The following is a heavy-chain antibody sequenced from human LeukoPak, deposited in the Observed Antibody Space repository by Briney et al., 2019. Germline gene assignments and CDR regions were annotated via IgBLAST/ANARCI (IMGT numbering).Heavy chain of an antibody. CDR2: IFHSGNS. CDR3: ARVTYVDDMLYQYFDY. J-gene: IGHJ4*02. V-gene: IGHV4-38-2*01. D-gene: IGHD4-17*01. Sequence: PSETLSLTCAVSSYSISSGSYWGWIRQSPGKGLEWVGSIFHSGNSYYNPALKSRLTMSVDTSKNQFSLKLTSVTAADTALYYCARVTYVDDMLYQYFDYWGQGILVTVSS. CDR1: SYSISSGSY.